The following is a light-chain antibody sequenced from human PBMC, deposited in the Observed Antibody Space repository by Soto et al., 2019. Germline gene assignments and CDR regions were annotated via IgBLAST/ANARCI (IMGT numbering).Light chain of an antibody. CDR2: DAS. CDR3: QQYASSPLT. CDR1: QSVGRNY. J-gene: IGKJ4*01. V-gene: IGKV3-20*01. Sequence: EIVLTQSPGTLSLSPGERATLSCRASQSVGRNYLAWYQQKPGQAPRLLIYDASSRATGIPDRFSGRGSGTVFTLTISRLEPEDFAVYYCQQYASSPLTFGGGTKVDMK.